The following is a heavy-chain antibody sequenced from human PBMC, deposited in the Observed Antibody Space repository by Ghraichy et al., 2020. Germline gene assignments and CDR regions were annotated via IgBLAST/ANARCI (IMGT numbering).Heavy chain of an antibody. V-gene: IGHV1-24*01. CDR2: FDPEDGET. CDR3: ATDRGSSGGNSYFY. D-gene: IGHD4-23*01. Sequence: ASVKVSCKVSGYTLTELSMHWVRQAPGKGLEWMGGFDPEDGETIYAQKFQGRVTMTEDTSTDTAYMELSSLRSEDTAVYYCATDRGSSGGNSYFYWGQGTLVTVSS. J-gene: IGHJ4*02. CDR1: GYTLTELS.